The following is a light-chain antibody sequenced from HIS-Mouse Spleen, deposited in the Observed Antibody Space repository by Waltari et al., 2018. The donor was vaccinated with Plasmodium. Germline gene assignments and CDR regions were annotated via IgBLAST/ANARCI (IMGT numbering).Light chain of an antibody. J-gene: IGLJ2*01. Sequence: SYELTQPPSVSVSPGQTARITCPGDALPKQYAYWYQQKPGQAPVLGIYKDRERPSGIPERFSGSSSGTTVTLTISGVQAEDEADYYCQSADSSGTYRVFGGGTKLTVL. CDR1: ALPKQY. V-gene: IGLV3-25*03. CDR3: QSADSSGTYRV. CDR2: KDR.